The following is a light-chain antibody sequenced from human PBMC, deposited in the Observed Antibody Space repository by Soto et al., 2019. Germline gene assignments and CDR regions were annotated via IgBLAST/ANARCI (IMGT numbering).Light chain of an antibody. J-gene: IGLJ3*02. CDR3: CSYAGRYTWV. CDR2: DVS. Sequence: QSVLTQPRSVSGSPGQSVTISCTGTSSDVGGYNFVSWYQQHPGKAPKLMIYDVSKWPSGVPDRFSGSKSGNTASLTIHGLQAEDEADYYCCSYAGRYTWVFGGGTKLTVL. V-gene: IGLV2-11*01. CDR1: SSDVGGYNF.